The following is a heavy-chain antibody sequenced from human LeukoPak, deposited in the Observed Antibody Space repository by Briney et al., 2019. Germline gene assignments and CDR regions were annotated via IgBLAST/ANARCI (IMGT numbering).Heavy chain of an antibody. J-gene: IGHJ6*02. D-gene: IGHD5-12*01. Sequence: GGSLRLSCTASGFTFGDYAMTWVRQAPGKGLEWVGFIRSKAYGGTTEFAASVKGRFTISRDDSKSIAYLQRNSLKTEDTAVYYCTPYDPSNYYGMDVWGQGTTVTV. CDR1: GFTFGDYA. CDR3: TPYDPSNYYGMDV. CDR2: IRSKAYGGTT. V-gene: IGHV3-49*04.